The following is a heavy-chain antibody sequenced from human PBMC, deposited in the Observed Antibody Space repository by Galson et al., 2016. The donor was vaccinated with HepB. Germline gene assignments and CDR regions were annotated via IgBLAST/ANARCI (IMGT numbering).Heavy chain of an antibody. Sequence: SVKVSCKASGYTFSGYHMHWVRQAPGQGLEWMGWINPNTGGTNYAQKFHGRITMTRDPSINTAYMEISGLTFDDTAVYFCARERVAAHNLFDPWGRGTLVTVSS. CDR2: INPNTGGT. J-gene: IGHJ5*02. V-gene: IGHV1-2*02. CDR3: ARERVAAHNLFDP. CDR1: GYTFSGYH. D-gene: IGHD1-26*01.